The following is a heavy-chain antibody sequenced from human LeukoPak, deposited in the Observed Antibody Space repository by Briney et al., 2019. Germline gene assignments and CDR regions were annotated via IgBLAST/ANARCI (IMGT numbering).Heavy chain of an antibody. CDR3: AKEYDILTGYYAFDI. V-gene: IGHV3-30*02. D-gene: IGHD3-9*01. Sequence: PGGSLRLSCAASGFTFSNYAMSWVRQAPGKGLEWVAFIRYDGTNKYYADSVKGRFTISRDNSKNTLYLQMNSLRAEDTAVYYCAKEYDILTGYYAFDIWGQGTMVTVSS. CDR1: GFTFSNYA. J-gene: IGHJ3*02. CDR2: IRYDGTNK.